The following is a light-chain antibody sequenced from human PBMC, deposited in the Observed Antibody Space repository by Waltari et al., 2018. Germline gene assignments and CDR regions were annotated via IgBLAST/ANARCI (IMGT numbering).Light chain of an antibody. Sequence: QSALTQPASVSGSPGQSITISCTGTSSDVGSYTLVSWYQQHPGKAPKPMIYEGSKRPSGVSNRFSGSKSGNTASLTISGLQAEDEADYYCFSYAGSSTFYVFGTGTKVTVL. J-gene: IGLJ1*01. CDR2: EGS. V-gene: IGLV2-23*01. CDR3: FSYAGSSTFYV. CDR1: SSDVGSYTL.